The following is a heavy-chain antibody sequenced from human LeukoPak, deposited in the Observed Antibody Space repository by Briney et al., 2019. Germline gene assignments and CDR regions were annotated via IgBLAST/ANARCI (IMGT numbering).Heavy chain of an antibody. D-gene: IGHD3-22*01. CDR2: FDPVDGET. CDR1: GYTLTELS. J-gene: IGHJ4*02. V-gene: IGHV1-24*01. Sequence: ASVKVSCKVSGYTLTELSMHWVRQAPGKGLEWMGGFDPVDGETIYAQKFQGRVTMTEDTSTDTAYMELSSLRSEDTAVYYCATSPLTDYDSSGYFDLGYWGQGTLVTVSS. CDR3: ATSPLTDYDSSGYFDLGY.